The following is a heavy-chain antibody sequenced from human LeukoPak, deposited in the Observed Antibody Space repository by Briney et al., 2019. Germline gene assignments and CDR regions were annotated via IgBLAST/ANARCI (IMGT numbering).Heavy chain of an antibody. J-gene: IGHJ4*02. CDR2: IKQDGSEK. CDR3: TREAAAGIDY. CDR1: GFTFSTYW. Sequence: AGGSLRLSCAASGFTFSTYWMSWVRQAPEKGLEWVANIKQDGSEKYYLDSVKGRFTISRDNAKNSLYLQMNSLRAEDTAVYFCTREAAAGIDYWGQGTLVTVSS. V-gene: IGHV3-7*01. D-gene: IGHD6-13*01.